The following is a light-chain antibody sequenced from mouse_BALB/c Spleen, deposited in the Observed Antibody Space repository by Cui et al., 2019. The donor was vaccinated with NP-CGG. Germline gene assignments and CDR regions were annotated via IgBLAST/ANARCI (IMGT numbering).Light chain of an antibody. V-gene: IGLV1*01. Sequence: QAVVPQESALTTSPGETVTLTCRPSSGAVTTSNYANWVQEKPDHLFTGLIGGTHNRVPGVPARFSGSLIGDKAALTITGAQTEDEAIYFCALWYSNHWVFGGGTKLTVL. CDR2: GTH. J-gene: IGLJ1*01. CDR1: SGAVTTSNY. CDR3: ALWYSNHWV.